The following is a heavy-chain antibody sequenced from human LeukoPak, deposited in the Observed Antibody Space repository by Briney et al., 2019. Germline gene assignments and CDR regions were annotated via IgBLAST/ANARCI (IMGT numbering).Heavy chain of an antibody. J-gene: IGHJ4*02. CDR1: GFTFSSYA. CDR3: ARGHSSSWYTPTSY. CDR2: ISYDGSNK. D-gene: IGHD6-13*01. Sequence: GGSLRLSCAASGFTFSSYAMHWVRQAPGKGLEWVAVISYDGSNKYYADSVKGRFTISRDNSKNTLYLQMNSLRAEDTAVYYCARGHSSSWYTPTSYWGQGTLVTVSS. V-gene: IGHV3-30*01.